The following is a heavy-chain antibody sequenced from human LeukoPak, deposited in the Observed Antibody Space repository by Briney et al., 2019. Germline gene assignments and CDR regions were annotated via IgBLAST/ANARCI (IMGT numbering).Heavy chain of an antibody. J-gene: IGHJ4*02. Sequence: SETLSLTCAVYGGSFSGYYWSWIRQPPGKGLEWIGEINHSGSTNYNPSLKSRVTISADTSKNQFSLKLDSVTAADTAVYYCANSGLLRDPFNYWGQGTLVTVSS. CDR2: INHSGST. V-gene: IGHV4-34*01. CDR1: GGSFSGYY. CDR3: ANSGLLRDPFNY. D-gene: IGHD2/OR15-2a*01.